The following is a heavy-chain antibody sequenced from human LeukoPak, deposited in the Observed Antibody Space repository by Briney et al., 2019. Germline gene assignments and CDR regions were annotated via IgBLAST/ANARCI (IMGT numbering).Heavy chain of an antibody. CDR1: GFTFSSYA. J-gene: IGHJ4*02. CDR3: ARDSPRYSSGWYYFDY. CDR2: ISGSGGST. Sequence: GGSLRLSCAASGFTFSSYAMSWVRQAPGKGLEWISAISGSGGSTYYADSVKGRFTIPRDNSKNTLYLQMNSLRAEDTAVYYCARDSPRYSSGWYYFDYWGQGTLVTVSS. D-gene: IGHD6-19*01. V-gene: IGHV3-23*01.